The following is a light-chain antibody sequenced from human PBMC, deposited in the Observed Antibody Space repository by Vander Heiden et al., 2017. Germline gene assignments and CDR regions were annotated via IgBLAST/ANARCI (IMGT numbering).Light chain of an antibody. CDR3: QQANSYWT. CDR2: DAS. CDR1: QSISSW. J-gene: IGKJ1*01. Sequence: DIQMTQSPSTLSASVGDRVTITCRASQSISSWLAWYQQKPGKAPKLLIYDASRWESGVPSRFSGSGSGTEFTLTSSSRQHDDFANYYCQQANSYWTFGQGTKVEIK. V-gene: IGKV1-5*01.